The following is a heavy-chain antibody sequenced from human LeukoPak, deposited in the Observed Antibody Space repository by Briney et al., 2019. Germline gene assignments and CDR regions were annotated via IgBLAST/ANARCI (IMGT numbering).Heavy chain of an antibody. CDR2: ISSSGSTI. CDR3: AGGPRTEQEPYYYGMDV. Sequence: GGSLRLSCAASGFTFSSYEMNWVRQAPGKGLEWVSYISSSGSTIYYADSVKGRFTISRDNAKNSLYLQMNSLRAEDTAVYYCAGGPRTEQEPYYYGMDVWGKGTTVTVSS. V-gene: IGHV3-48*03. CDR1: GFTFSSYE. D-gene: IGHD1-14*01. J-gene: IGHJ6*04.